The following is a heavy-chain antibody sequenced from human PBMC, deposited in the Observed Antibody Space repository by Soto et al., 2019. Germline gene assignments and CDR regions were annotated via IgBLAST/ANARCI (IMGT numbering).Heavy chain of an antibody. CDR1: GGSISSHY. J-gene: IGHJ5*02. Sequence: PSETLSLTCTVSGGSISSHYWSWIRQPPGKGLEWIGYMYFRGSTNYNPSLKSRVTISVDTSKNQFSLKLSPVTAADTAVYYCARTSKYYDYVWGSYRPFNWFDPWGQGTLVTVSS. V-gene: IGHV4-59*11. CDR2: MYFRGST. D-gene: IGHD3-16*02. CDR3: ARTSKYYDYVWGSYRPFNWFDP.